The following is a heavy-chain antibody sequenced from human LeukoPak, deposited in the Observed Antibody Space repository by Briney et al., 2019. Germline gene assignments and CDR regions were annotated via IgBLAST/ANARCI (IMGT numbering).Heavy chain of an antibody. CDR2: IIPIFGTA. J-gene: IGHJ5*02. CDR1: GYTFTTYP. CDR3: ASLYYYDSSGYPPS. V-gene: IGHV1-69*13. Sequence: SVKVSCKASGYTFTTYPVNWVRQAPGQGLEWMGGIIPIFGTANYAQKFQGRVTITADESTSTAYMELSSLRSEDTAVYYCASLYYYDSSGYPPSWGQGTLVTVSS. D-gene: IGHD3-22*01.